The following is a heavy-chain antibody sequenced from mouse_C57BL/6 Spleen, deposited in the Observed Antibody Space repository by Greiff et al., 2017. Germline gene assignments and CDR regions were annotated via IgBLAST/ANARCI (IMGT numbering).Heavy chain of an antibody. D-gene: IGHD2-5*01. V-gene: IGHV1-69*01. J-gene: IGHJ2*01. Sequence: VQLQQPGAELVMPGASVKLSCKASGYTFTSYWMHWVKQRPGQGLEWIGEIDPSDSYTNYNQKFKGKSTLTVDKSSSTAYMQLSSLTSEDSAVYYCARNDYSNYLFDYWGQGTTLTVSS. CDR3: ARNDYSNYLFDY. CDR1: GYTFTSYW. CDR2: IDPSDSYT.